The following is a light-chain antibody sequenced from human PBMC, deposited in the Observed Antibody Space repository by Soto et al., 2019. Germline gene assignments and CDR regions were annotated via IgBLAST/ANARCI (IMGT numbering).Light chain of an antibody. Sequence: EIVLTQSPATLSVSPGERATLSCRASQSVFSSLAWFQQKPGQAPRLLIYGAATRATGIPARFSGSGSGTEFTLTISSLQSEDFAIYYCQQDHTSPAFVQGARVEIK. J-gene: IGKJ1*01. CDR2: GAA. CDR3: QQDHTSPA. V-gene: IGKV3-15*01. CDR1: QSVFSS.